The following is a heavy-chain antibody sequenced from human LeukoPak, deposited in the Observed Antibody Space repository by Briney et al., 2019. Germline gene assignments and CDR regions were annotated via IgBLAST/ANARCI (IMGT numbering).Heavy chain of an antibody. CDR2: IIPILGIA. J-gene: IGHJ4*02. D-gene: IGHD3-3*01. CDR3: ARGRYDFWSGYYTDY. CDR1: EGTFSSYA. Sequence: EASVKVSCKASEGTFSSYAISWVRQAPGQGLEWMGRIIPILGIANYAQKFQGRVTITADKSTSTAYMELSSLRSEDTAVYYCARGRYDFWSGYYTDYWGQGTLVTVSS. V-gene: IGHV1-69*04.